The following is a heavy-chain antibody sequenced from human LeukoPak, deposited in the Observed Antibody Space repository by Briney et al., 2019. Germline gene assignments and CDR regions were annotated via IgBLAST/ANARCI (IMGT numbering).Heavy chain of an antibody. V-gene: IGHV3-9*01. CDR3: AKDLAPYGIVRVTGFDY. CDR2: ISWDSGSK. D-gene: IGHD1-26*01. J-gene: IGHJ4*02. CDR1: GFTFDDYA. Sequence: GRSLRLSCAASGFTFDDYAMHWVRQAPGKGLEWVAGISWDSGSKGYADSVKGRFTISRDNAKNSLYLQMNSLRAEDTALYYCAKDLAPYGIVRVTGFDYWGQGTLVTVSS.